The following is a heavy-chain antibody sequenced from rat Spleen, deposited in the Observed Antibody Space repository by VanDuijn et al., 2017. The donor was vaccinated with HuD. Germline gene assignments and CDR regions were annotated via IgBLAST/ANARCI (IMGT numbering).Heavy chain of an antibody. Sequence: EVQLVESGGGLVQPGRSMKLSCAASGFTFSNYGMAWVRQAPKKGLEWVAYISYDGGSNYYRDSGKGRFTITRDNAKSTLYLQMYSLRSEETDTYYCTTDYYYDCYYHVKVMDAWGQVASVTVSS. V-gene: IGHV5-20*01. CDR2: ISYDGGSN. J-gene: IGHJ4*01. CDR1: GFTFSNYG. CDR3: TTDYYYDCYYHVKVMDA. D-gene: IGHD1-12*03.